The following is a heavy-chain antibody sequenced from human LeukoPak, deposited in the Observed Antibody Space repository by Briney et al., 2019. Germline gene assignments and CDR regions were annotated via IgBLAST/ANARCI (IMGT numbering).Heavy chain of an antibody. J-gene: IGHJ4*02. CDR1: GGSISSYY. Sequence: SETLSLTCTVSGGSISSYYWSWIRQPPGKGLEWIGYIHYSGSTNYNPSLKSRVTISVDTSKNQFSLKLSSVTAADTAVYYCARSGDEWELLFDYWGQGTLVTVSS. CDR3: ARSGDEWELLFDY. CDR2: IHYSGST. V-gene: IGHV4-59*12. D-gene: IGHD1-26*01.